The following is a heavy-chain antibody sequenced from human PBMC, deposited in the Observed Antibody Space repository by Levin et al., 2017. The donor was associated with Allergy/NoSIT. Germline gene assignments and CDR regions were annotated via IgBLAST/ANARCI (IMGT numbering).Heavy chain of an antibody. D-gene: IGHD6-6*01. J-gene: IGHJ5*02. CDR2: ISGSGTST. Sequence: LPSETLSLTCAASGFTFTSYAMNWVRQAPGKGLEWVSAISGSGTSTYYADSVKGRFTISRDNSKNTLYLQMNSLRAEDTALYYCAKSTAARPSSWFDPWGQGTLVTVSS. CDR3: AKSTAARPSSWFDP. CDR1: GFTFTSYA. V-gene: IGHV3-23*01.